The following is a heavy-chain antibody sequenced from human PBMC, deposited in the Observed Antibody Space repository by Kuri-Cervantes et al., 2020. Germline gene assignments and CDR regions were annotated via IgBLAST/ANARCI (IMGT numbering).Heavy chain of an antibody. V-gene: IGHV3-21*01. Sequence: GESLKISCVASGFTFSSYSMNWVRQAPGKGLEWVSSITSSSYYIYYADSVKGRFTISRDNAKNSLYLQMNSLRAEDTAVYYCAREQYSDNAFDIWGQGTMVTVSS. J-gene: IGHJ3*02. CDR3: AREQYSDNAFDI. D-gene: IGHD1-26*01. CDR2: ITSSSYYI. CDR1: GFTFSSYS.